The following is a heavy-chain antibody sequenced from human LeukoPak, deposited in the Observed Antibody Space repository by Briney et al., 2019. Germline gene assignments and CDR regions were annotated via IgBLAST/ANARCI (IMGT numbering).Heavy chain of an antibody. CDR2: IKPDGGEK. CDR3: ARGEVGAYDY. V-gene: IGHV3-7*01. CDR1: GFTFSSYW. D-gene: IGHD1-26*01. Sequence: GGSLRLSCAASGFTFSSYWMSWVRQAPGKGLEWVASIKPDGGEKYYVDSAKGRFTISRDNAKNSLYLQMNSLRAEDTAVYYCARGEVGAYDYWGQGTLVTVSS. J-gene: IGHJ4*02.